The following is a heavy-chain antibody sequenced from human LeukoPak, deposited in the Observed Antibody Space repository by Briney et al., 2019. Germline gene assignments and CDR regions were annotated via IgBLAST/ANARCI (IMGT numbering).Heavy chain of an antibody. CDR3: ARGGSGSYYGDWFDP. CDR2: IYHSGST. D-gene: IGHD3-10*01. V-gene: IGHV4-4*02. Sequence: SVTLSLTCAVSGGSISSSNWWSWVRQPPGKGLEWIGEIYHSGSTNYNPSLKSRVTISVDKSKNQFSLKLSSVTAADTAVYYCARGGSGSYYGDWFDPWGQGTLVTVSS. J-gene: IGHJ5*02. CDR1: GGSISSSNW.